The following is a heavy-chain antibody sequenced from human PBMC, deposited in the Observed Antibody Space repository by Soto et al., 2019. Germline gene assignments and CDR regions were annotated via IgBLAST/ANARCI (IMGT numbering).Heavy chain of an antibody. V-gene: IGHV3-15*01. CDR2: IKSKTDGGTT. D-gene: IGHD1-26*01. CDR1: GFTFDNAW. CDR3: TTDLPWSYGALGY. J-gene: IGHJ4*02. Sequence: EMQLVESGGGLVKPGGSLRLSCAASGFTFDNAWMTWVRQAPGKGLEWVGRIKSKTDGGTTDYASPVKGRFTISRDDSKNTRYVQMNSLKTEDTAMYYCTTDLPWSYGALGYWGQGTLVTVSS.